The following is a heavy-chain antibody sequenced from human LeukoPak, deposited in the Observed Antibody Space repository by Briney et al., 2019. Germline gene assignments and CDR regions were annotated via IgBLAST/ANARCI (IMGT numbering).Heavy chain of an antibody. CDR1: GFNFTNYN. V-gene: IGHV3-21*01. J-gene: IGHJ3*02. CDR2: IHSSSGSI. CDR3: ARDLAWDAFDI. Sequence: PGGSLRLSCAASGFNFTNYNMNWVRQAPGKGLEWVSSIHSSSGSIYYADSLKGRFTISRDNAKNSLYLQMNSLRAEDTAVYYCARDLAWDAFDIWGQGIMVTVSS.